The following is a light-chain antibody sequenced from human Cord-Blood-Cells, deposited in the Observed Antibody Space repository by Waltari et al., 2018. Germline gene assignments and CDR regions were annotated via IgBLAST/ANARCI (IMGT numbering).Light chain of an antibody. V-gene: IGLV3-1*01. CDR3: QAWDSSTVV. CDR1: KLGVTY. CDR2: QDS. Sequence: SYELTQPPSVSVSPGQTASITCSGDKLGVTYACWYQQKPGQSPVLVIYQDSKRPSVIPERFSGSNSGNTATLTISGTQAMDEADYYCQAWDSSTVVFGGGTKLTVL. J-gene: IGLJ2*01.